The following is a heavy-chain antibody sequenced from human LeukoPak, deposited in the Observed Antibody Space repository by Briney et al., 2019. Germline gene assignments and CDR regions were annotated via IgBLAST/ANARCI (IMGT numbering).Heavy chain of an antibody. CDR3: VRGVSMMEYFDY. J-gene: IGHJ4*02. V-gene: IGHV5-51*01. CDR1: GYSLGYGFDRYW. CDR2: IYPGDSET. Sequence: GESLKISCKGSGYSLGYGFDRYWIAWVRQMPGKGLEWMGIIYPGDSETRYSPSFQGQVTISADKSTNTAYLQWSSLRAPDTAMYYCVRGVSMMEYFDYWGQGTLVTVSS. D-gene: IGHD3-10*01.